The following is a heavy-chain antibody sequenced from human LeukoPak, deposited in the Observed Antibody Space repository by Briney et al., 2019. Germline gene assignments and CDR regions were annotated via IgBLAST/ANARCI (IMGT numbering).Heavy chain of an antibody. CDR1: GGSISSSSYY. D-gene: IGHD3-22*01. V-gene: IGHV4-39*01. Sequence: SETLSLTCTVSGGSISSSSYYWGWIRQPPGKGLEWIGSIYYSGSTYHNPSLKSRVTISVDTSKNQFSLKLSSVTAADTAVYYCAGTPDPYYYDSSGYYGPTWGQGTLVTVSS. J-gene: IGHJ4*02. CDR2: IYYSGST. CDR3: AGTPDPYYYDSSGYYGPT.